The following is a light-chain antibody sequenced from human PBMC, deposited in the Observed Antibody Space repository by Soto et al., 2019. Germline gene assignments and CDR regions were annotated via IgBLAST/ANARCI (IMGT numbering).Light chain of an antibody. CDR2: GAS. J-gene: IGKJ2*01. CDR3: QQYNSWPPYT. CDR1: QSVSSK. V-gene: IGKV3-15*01. Sequence: EIVMTQSPATLSVSPGERATLSCRASQSVSSKLAWYQQKPGQAPRLLIYGASTRATGIPARFSGSGSGTEFTLTISSLQSEDFAVYYWQQYNSWPPYTFGQGTKLEIK.